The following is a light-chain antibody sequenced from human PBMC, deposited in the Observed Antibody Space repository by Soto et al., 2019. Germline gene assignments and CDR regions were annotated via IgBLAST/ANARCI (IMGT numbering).Light chain of an antibody. CDR1: QSVSNN. V-gene: IGKV3-15*01. CDR2: GPS. Sequence: EIVMTQSPATLSLSPGERATLSCRASQSVSNNLAWYQQKPGQAPRLLISGPSTRATGIPARFRASGSGTEFTLTISSLQSEDIAVYYCQQYNNWPLTFXQGTKVDIK. CDR3: QQYNNWPLT. J-gene: IGKJ1*01.